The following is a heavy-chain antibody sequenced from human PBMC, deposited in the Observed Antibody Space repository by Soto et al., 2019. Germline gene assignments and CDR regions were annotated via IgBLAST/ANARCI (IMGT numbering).Heavy chain of an antibody. D-gene: IGHD3-10*01. V-gene: IGHV1-18*01. J-gene: IGHJ4*02. CDR2: IGPYNNNI. CDR3: ARDLDGSGSYYTDY. Sequence: ASVKVSCKASAYTFNNYNISWVRQAPGQGLEWMGRIGPYNNNIKYAQKFQGRVSVTIDTPTSTAYIELRSLRSDDTAVYYCARDLDGSGSYYTDYWGQGTLVTVSS. CDR1: AYTFNNYN.